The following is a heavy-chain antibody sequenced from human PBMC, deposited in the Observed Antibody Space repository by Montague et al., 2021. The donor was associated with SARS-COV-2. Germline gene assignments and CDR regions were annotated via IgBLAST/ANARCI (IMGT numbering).Heavy chain of an antibody. CDR1: GGSFSVYF. J-gene: IGHJ4*01. CDR2: INHLGTS. Sequence: SETLSLTCAVYGGSFSVYFWTSTRQPPGKGLDWNGEINHLGTSISYPSLKTRVSISVGTSKNQFSLYLGSVTAADTAVYYCARGRQHFNMIVVVMTGGEYLFDYSGTGTLDTVSS. CDR3: ARGRQHFNMIVVVMTGGEYLFDY. V-gene: IGHV4-34*01. D-gene: IGHD3-22*01.